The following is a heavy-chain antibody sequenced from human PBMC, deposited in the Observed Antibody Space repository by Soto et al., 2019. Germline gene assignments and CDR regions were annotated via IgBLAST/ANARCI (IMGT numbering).Heavy chain of an antibody. Sequence: GASVKVSCKASGYTFTNYAMHWVRQAPGQRLEWMGWINTGKGNTKYSQKFQGRVTITRDTSASTAYMELSSLRSEDTAMYYCARAGDDCSAANCYVIDYWGQGTLVTVPS. V-gene: IGHV1-3*04. CDR2: INTGKGNT. J-gene: IGHJ4*02. CDR1: GYTFTNYA. CDR3: ARAGDDCSAANCYVIDY. D-gene: IGHD2-2*01.